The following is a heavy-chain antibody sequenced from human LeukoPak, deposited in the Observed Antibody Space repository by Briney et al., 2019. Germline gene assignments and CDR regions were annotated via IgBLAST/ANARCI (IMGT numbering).Heavy chain of an antibody. Sequence: GGSLRLSCAASGFTVSSNYMSWVRQAPGKGLEWVSYISSSGSTIYYADSVKGRFTISRDNAKNSMYLQMNSLRAEDTAVYYCARREVAAGRNFDYWGQGTLVTVSS. J-gene: IGHJ4*02. CDR1: GFTVSSNY. CDR2: ISSSGSTI. V-gene: IGHV3-11*04. D-gene: IGHD6-13*01. CDR3: ARREVAAGRNFDY.